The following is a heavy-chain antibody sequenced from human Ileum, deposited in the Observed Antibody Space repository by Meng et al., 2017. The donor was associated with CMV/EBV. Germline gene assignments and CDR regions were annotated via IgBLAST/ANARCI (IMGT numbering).Heavy chain of an antibody. CDR2: MSRDSVYK. V-gene: IGHV3-21*01. Sequence: GESLKISCVASGFAFDTYSMNWVRRAPGKGLEWLSVMSRDSVYKYYADSVRGRFTTSRDNDKNTLYLQMDSLRAEDTGVYYCARDMDYTSAAYDYWGQGTLVTVSS. CDR3: ARDMDYTSAAYDY. CDR1: GFAFDTYS. D-gene: IGHD6-19*01. J-gene: IGHJ4*02.